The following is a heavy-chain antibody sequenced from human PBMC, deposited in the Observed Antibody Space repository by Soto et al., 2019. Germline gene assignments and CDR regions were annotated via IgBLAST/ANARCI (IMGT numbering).Heavy chain of an antibody. CDR1: GYTFTSYY. CDR2: INPSGGST. V-gene: IGHV1-46*01. CDR3: ARDHAVVLGSSRGWFDP. D-gene: IGHD2-2*01. J-gene: IGHJ5*02. Sequence: GAPVKVSCKASGYTFTSYYMHWVRQAPGQGLEWMGIINPSGGSTSYAQKFQGRVTMTRDTSTSTVYMELSSLRSEDTAVYYCARDHAVVLGSSRGWFDPWGQGTLVTVSS.